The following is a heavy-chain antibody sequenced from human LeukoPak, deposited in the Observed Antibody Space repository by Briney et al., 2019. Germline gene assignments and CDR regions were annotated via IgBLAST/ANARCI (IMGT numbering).Heavy chain of an antibody. J-gene: IGHJ4*02. CDR3: ARWGHFDTSGYFVVDY. Sequence: SETLSLTCTISDGSISSYYWNWIRQSPGKGLEWIRHIHYSGSTHYNPSLQSRVSISIDTSKKHFSLNLRSVTAVDTAVYYCARWGHFDTSGYFVVDYWGQGTLVTVSS. CDR2: IHYSGST. CDR1: DGSISSYY. V-gene: IGHV4-59*01. D-gene: IGHD5-12*01.